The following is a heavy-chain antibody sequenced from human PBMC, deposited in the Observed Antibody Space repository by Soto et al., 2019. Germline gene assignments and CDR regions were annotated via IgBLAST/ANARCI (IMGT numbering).Heavy chain of an antibody. J-gene: IGHJ6*02. CDR3: ARQTYYDYVWGSYRRNYGMDV. V-gene: IGHV4-39*01. D-gene: IGHD3-16*02. Sequence: QLQLQESGPGLVKPSETLSLTCTVSGGSISSSSYYWGWIRQPPGKGLEWIGSIYYSGSTYYNPSLKSRVTISVDTSKNQFSLKLSSVTAADTAVYYCARQTYYDYVWGSYRRNYGMDVWGQGTTVTVSS. CDR1: GGSISSSSYY. CDR2: IYYSGST.